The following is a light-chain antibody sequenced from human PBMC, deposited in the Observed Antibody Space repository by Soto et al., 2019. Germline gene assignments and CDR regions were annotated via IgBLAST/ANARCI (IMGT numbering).Light chain of an antibody. CDR1: QSVRSN. CDR2: AAY. Sequence: EMVMTQSPATLSVSPGERATLSCRASQSVRSNLAWYQQKPGQAPRLLINAAYTRATGIPARFSGSGSGTEFTLTIRSLQSEDFAVYYCQQYNNWPWTFGQGTKVEIK. J-gene: IGKJ1*01. V-gene: IGKV3-15*01. CDR3: QQYNNWPWT.